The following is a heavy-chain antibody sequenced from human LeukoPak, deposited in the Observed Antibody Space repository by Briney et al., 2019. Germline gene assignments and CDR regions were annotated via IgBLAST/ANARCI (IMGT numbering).Heavy chain of an antibody. CDR3: ARESLGPPYYFDY. J-gene: IGHJ4*02. D-gene: IGHD1-26*01. V-gene: IGHV4-61*02. Sequence: SQTLSLTCTVSGRSISTGTDYWSWIRQPAGKGLEWIGRIYTSGSTNYNPSLKSRVTISVDTSKNQFSLKLSSVTAADTAVYYCARESLGPPYYFDYWGQGTLVTVSS. CDR1: GRSISTGTDY. CDR2: IYTSGST.